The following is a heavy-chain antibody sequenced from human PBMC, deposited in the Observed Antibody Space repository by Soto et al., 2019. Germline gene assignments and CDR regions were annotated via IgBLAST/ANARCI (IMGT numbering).Heavy chain of an antibody. D-gene: IGHD6-6*01. V-gene: IGHV4-39*01. J-gene: IGHJ5*02. CDR3: ARQGRPLGLDP. CDR1: GGSISSSPHY. Sequence: PSETLSLTCTVSGGSISSSPHYWGWIRQPPGKGLEWIASIHYRGITNCNPSLMGRVTISVDTSKNQFSVKLSSVTAADTAVYYWARQGRPLGLDPWGLEPLVTVPS. CDR2: IHYRGIT.